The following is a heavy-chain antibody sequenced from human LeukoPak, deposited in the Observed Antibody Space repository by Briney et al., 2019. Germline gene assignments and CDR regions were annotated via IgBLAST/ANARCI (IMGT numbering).Heavy chain of an antibody. J-gene: IGHJ4*02. CDR3: ARGQKQLWLHKDY. CDR1: GFTFDDYA. Sequence: GRSLRLSCAASGFTFDDYAMHWVRQAPGKGLEWVSTISGSGNYIFYADSVKGRFTISRDNAKNSLYLQMNSWRAEDTAVYYCARGQKQLWLHKDYWGQGTLVTVSS. V-gene: IGHV3-21*01. CDR2: ISGSGNYI. D-gene: IGHD5-18*01.